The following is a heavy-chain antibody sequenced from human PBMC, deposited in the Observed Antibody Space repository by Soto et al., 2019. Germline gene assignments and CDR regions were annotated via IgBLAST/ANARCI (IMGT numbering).Heavy chain of an antibody. J-gene: IGHJ3*02. Sequence: GGSLRLSCAASGFTFSDYYMSWIRQAPGKGLEWVSYISSSGSTIYYADSVKGRLTISRDNAKNSLYLQMNSLRAEDTAVYYCARLGGWLQLDAFDIWGQGTMVTVPS. V-gene: IGHV3-11*01. D-gene: IGHD5-12*01. CDR3: ARLGGWLQLDAFDI. CDR1: GFTFSDYY. CDR2: ISSSGSTI.